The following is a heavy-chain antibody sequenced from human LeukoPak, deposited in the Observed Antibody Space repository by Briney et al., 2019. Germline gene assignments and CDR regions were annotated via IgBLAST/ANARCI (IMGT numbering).Heavy chain of an antibody. Sequence: AGGSLRLSCAASGFTFSSYGMSWVRQAPGKGLEWVSAISGSGGSTYYADSVKGRFTISRDNSKNTLYLQMNSLRAEDTAVYYCAKNTASSGCYKGSYFDYWGQGTLVTVSS. J-gene: IGHJ4*02. CDR3: AKNTASSGCYKGSYFDY. V-gene: IGHV3-23*01. D-gene: IGHD6-19*01. CDR1: GFTFSSYG. CDR2: ISGSGGST.